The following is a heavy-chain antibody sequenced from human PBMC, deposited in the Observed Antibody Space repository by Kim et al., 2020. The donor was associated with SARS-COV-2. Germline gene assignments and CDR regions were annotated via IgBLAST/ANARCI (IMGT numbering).Heavy chain of an antibody. J-gene: IGHJ6*02. CDR2: LSDSGST. CDR1: GGSISSYY. CDR3: ARRREGPSGSYWANDYYGMDV. D-gene: IGHD3-10*01. Sequence: SETLSLTCTVSGGSISSYYWSWIRQPPGKGLEWIGYLSDSGSTNYNPSLKSRVTISVDTSKNHFSLKLSSVTAADTAVYYCARRREGPSGSYWANDYYGMDVWGQGTTVTVSS. V-gene: IGHV4-59*08.